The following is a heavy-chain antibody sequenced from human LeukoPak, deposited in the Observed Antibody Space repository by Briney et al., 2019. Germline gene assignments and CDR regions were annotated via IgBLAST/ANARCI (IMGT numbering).Heavy chain of an antibody. D-gene: IGHD3-22*01. Sequence: SVKVSCKASGYTFTSYYMHWVRQAPGQGLEWMGGIIPIFGTANYAQKFQGRVTITADESTSTAYMELSSLRSEDTAVYYCASVYYYDSSGYYYGWGYYFDYWGQGTLVTVSS. CDR2: IIPIFGTA. V-gene: IGHV1-69*13. J-gene: IGHJ4*02. CDR3: ASVYYYDSSGYYYGWGYYFDY. CDR1: GYTFTSYY.